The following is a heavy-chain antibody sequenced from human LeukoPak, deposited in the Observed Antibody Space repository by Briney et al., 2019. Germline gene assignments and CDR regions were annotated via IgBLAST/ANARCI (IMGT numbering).Heavy chain of an antibody. J-gene: IGHJ6*03. CDR3: ARGTGYSSGWPEFYYYYYYMDV. V-gene: IGHV1-69*13. CDR1: GGTFSSYA. Sequence: SVKVSCKASGGTFSSYAISWVRQAPGQGLEWMGGIIPIFGTANYAQKFQGRVTITADESTSTAYMELSSLRSEDTAVYYCARGTGYSSGWPEFYYYYYYMDVWGKGTTVTVSS. CDR2: IIPIFGTA. D-gene: IGHD6-19*01.